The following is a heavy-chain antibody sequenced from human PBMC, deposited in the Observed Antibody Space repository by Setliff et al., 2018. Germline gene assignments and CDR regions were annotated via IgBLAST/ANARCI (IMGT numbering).Heavy chain of an antibody. V-gene: IGHV4-61*02. CDR2: IYTNGGT. CDR3: ARANKKLDYYYYYYMDV. CDR1: GGSISSGSYY. Sequence: SETLSLTCTVSGGSISSGSYYWSWIRQPAGKGPEWIGRIYTNGGTDYNPYLKSRVTISLDTSKNQFSLKLSSVTAADTAVYYCARANKKLDYYYYYYMDVWGTGTTVTVSS. J-gene: IGHJ6*03. D-gene: IGHD1-1*01.